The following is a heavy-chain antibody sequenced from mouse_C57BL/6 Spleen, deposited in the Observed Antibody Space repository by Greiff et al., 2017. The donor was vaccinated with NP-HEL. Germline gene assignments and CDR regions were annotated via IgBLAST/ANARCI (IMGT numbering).Heavy chain of an antibody. Sequence: EVQLVESGGGLVKPGGSLKLSCAASGFTFSDYGMHWVRQAPEKGLEWVAYISSGSSTIYYADTVKGRFTISRDNAKNTLFLQMTSLRSEDTAMYYCARRGPYYYGSSYGYFDVWGTGTTVTVSS. D-gene: IGHD1-1*01. J-gene: IGHJ1*03. CDR2: ISSGSSTI. CDR1: GFTFSDYG. CDR3: ARRGPYYYGSSYGYFDV. V-gene: IGHV5-17*01.